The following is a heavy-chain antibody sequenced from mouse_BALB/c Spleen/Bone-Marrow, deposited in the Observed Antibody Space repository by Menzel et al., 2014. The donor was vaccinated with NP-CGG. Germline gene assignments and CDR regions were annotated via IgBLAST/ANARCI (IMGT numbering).Heavy chain of an antibody. D-gene: IGHD2-14*01. Sequence: EVKVVESGGGLVQPGGSLKLSCTASGFTFSSYSMSWVRQTPEKRLEWVAYISNGGGSTYYPDAVKGRFTNSRDNAKNPLYLQMSSLKSEDTAMYYCTRHGEVRRFYYALDYWGQGTSVTVSS. J-gene: IGHJ4*01. CDR1: GFTFSSYS. CDR2: ISNGGGST. CDR3: TRHGEVRRFYYALDY. V-gene: IGHV5-12-2*01.